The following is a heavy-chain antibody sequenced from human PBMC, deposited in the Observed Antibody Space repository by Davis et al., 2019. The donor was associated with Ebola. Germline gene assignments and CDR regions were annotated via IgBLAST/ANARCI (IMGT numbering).Heavy chain of an antibody. CDR2: MSGDSLYT. CDR3: ARDLVVVVAANQGWYYGMDV. D-gene: IGHD2-15*01. J-gene: IGHJ6*04. Sequence: GESLKISCAASGFTFTDYYMSWIRQAPGKGLEWVSYMSGDSLYTNYAESVRGRFTISRDNAKNSLYLQMNSLRAEDTAVYYCARDLVVVVAANQGWYYGMDVWGKGTTVTVSS. CDR1: GFTFTDYY. V-gene: IGHV3-11*06.